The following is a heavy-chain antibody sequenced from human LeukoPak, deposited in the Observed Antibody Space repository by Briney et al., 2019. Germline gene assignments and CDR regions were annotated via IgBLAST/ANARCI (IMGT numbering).Heavy chain of an antibody. CDR2: IYYSGST. D-gene: IGHD4-17*01. Sequence: SETLSLTCTVSGGSISSSSYYWGWIRQPPGKGLERIGSIYYSGSTYYNPSLKSRVTISVDTSKNQFSLKLSSVTAADTAVYYCARRSTVTSFDYWGQGTLVTVSS. CDR3: ARRSTVTSFDY. V-gene: IGHV4-39*01. CDR1: GGSISSSSYY. J-gene: IGHJ4*02.